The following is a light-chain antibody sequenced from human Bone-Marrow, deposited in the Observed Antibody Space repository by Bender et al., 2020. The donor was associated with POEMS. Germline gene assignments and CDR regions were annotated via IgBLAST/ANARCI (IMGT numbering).Light chain of an antibody. CDR1: SSDVGAYKY. Sequence: QSALTQPRSVSGSPGQSVTISCTGTSSDVGAYKYVSWYQHLPGTAPKLVIYGNNNRPSGVPDRFSGSKSGTSASLAITGLQSDDEAIYFCVAWDASLNGWVFGGGTKLTVL. V-gene: IGLV2-11*01. J-gene: IGLJ3*02. CDR3: VAWDASLNGWV. CDR2: GNN.